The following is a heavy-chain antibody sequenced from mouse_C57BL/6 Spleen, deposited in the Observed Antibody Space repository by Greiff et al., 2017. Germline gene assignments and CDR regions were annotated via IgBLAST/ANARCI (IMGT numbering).Heavy chain of an antibody. CDR3: VRGASSGHFDY. J-gene: IGHJ2*01. CDR1: GFTFNTYA. D-gene: IGHD3-2*02. CDR2: IRSKSSNNST. Sequence: EVQLVESGGGLVQPKGSLKLSCAASGFTFNTYAMHWVRQAPGKGLEWVARIRSKSSNNSTYYADSVKDIFTISRDDSQSMLYLHMNNLKTEDTAMYYCVRGASSGHFDYWGQGTTLTVSS. V-gene: IGHV10-3*01.